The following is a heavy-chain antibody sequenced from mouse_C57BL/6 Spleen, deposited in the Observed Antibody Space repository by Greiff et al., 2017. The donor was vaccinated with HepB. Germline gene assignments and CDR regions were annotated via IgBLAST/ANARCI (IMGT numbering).Heavy chain of an antibody. D-gene: IGHD3-2*02. Sequence: VKLQQPGTELVKPGASVKLSCKASGYTFTSYWMHWVKQRPGQGLEWIGNINPSNGGTNYNEKFKSKATLTVDKSSSTAYMQLSSLTSEDSAVYYCARCSSGYWYFDVWGTGTTVTVSS. CDR1: GYTFTSYW. CDR3: ARCSSGYWYFDV. J-gene: IGHJ1*03. V-gene: IGHV1-53*01. CDR2: INPSNGGT.